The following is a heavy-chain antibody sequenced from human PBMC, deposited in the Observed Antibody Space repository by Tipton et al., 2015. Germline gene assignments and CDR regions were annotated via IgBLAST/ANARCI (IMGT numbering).Heavy chain of an antibody. Sequence: TLSLTCTVSGGSISSYYWSWIRQPAGKGLEWIGNIYYGGSTYYNPSLKSRVTISVDTSKNQFSLNLSSVTAADTAVYYCARTSYDSSGYFGGEDYWGQGTLVTASS. V-gene: IGHV4-59*01. CDR1: GGSISSYY. CDR2: IYYGGST. CDR3: ARTSYDSSGYFGGEDY. J-gene: IGHJ4*02. D-gene: IGHD3-22*01.